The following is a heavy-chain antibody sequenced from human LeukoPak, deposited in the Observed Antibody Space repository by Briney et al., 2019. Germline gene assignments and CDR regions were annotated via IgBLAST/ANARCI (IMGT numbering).Heavy chain of an antibody. CDR2: TLPIFVTA. D-gene: IGHD3-9*01. Sequence: GASLTLSCTAYRLTLSSYATSCVRQAPGEGLGWMRGTLPIFVTAISPQKLKGGVTITPDESTSTAYMELSSLRSEDTALYYCARVVDYEILTGYTVWFDYWGQGTLVTVSS. V-gene: IGHV1-69*01. CDR3: ARVVDYEILTGYTVWFDY. J-gene: IGHJ4*02. CDR1: RLTLSSYA.